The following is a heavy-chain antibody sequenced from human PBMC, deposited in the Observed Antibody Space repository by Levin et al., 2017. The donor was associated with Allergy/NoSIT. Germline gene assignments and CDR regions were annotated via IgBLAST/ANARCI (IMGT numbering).Heavy chain of an antibody. CDR1: GFTFSSYA. D-gene: IGHD2-15*01. V-gene: IGHV3-23*01. J-gene: IGHJ4*02. Sequence: GGSLRLSCAASGFTFSSYAMSWVRQAPGKGLEWVSAISGSGGSTYYADSVKGRFTISRDNSKNTLYLRMNSLRAEDTAVYYCAKGFVVVVAATNYFDYWGQGTLVTVSS. CDR3: AKGFVVVVAATNYFDY. CDR2: ISGSGGST.